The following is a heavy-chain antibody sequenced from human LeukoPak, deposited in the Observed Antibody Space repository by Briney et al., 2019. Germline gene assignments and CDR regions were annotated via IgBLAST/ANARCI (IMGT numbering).Heavy chain of an antibody. V-gene: IGHV1-69*13. CDR1: GGTFSSYA. CDR2: IIPIFGTA. J-gene: IGHJ4*02. D-gene: IGHD1-26*01. CDR3: ARAAYSGSYHSDY. Sequence: SVKVSCKASGGTFSSYAISWVRQAPGQGLEWMGGIIPIFGTANYAQKFQGRVTITADESTSTAYMELSSLRSEDTAVYYCARAAYSGSYHSDYWGQGTLVTVSS.